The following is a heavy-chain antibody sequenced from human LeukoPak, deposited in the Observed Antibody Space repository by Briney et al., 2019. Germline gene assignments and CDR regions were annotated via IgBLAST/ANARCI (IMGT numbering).Heavy chain of an antibody. CDR2: IRYDGSNK. J-gene: IGHJ6*02. Sequence: PGGSLRLSCAAPGFTFSSYGMHWVRQAPGKGLEWVAFIRYDGSNKYYADSVKGRFTISRDNSKNTLYLQMNSLRAEDTAVYYCAKEDIVVVPAAIGHYYYGMDVWGQGTTVTVSS. V-gene: IGHV3-30*02. D-gene: IGHD2-2*01. CDR3: AKEDIVVVPAAIGHYYYGMDV. CDR1: GFTFSSYG.